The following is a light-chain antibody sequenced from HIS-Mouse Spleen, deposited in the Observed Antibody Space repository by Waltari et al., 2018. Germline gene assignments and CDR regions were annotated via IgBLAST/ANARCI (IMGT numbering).Light chain of an antibody. CDR2: DDS. J-gene: IGLJ2*01. CDR3: QVWDSSSDHVV. V-gene: IGLV3-21*03. Sequence: SYLLTHSPSLSVAPGKTARITCGGNNNGSNTVHWYQQKAGQAPVLVVYDDSDRPSGIPERFSGSNSGNTATLTISRVEAGDEADYYCQVWDSSSDHVVFGGGTKLTVL. CDR1: NNGSNT.